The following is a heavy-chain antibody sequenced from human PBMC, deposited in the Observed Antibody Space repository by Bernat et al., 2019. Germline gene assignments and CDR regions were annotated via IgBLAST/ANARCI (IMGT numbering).Heavy chain of an antibody. Sequence: QVQLVESGGGVVQPGRSLRLSCAASGFTFSSYGMHWVRQAPGKGLEWVAVISYDGSNKYYADSVKGRFTISRGNSKNTLYLQMNSLRAEDTAVYYCAKDRGEGATTSYFDYWGQGTLVTVSS. CDR3: AKDRGEGATTSYFDY. D-gene: IGHD1-26*01. CDR1: GFTFSSYG. CDR2: ISYDGSNK. V-gene: IGHV3-30*18. J-gene: IGHJ4*02.